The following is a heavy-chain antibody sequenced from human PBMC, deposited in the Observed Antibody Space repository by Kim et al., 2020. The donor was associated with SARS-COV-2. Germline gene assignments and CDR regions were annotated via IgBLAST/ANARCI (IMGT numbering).Heavy chain of an antibody. D-gene: IGHD1-26*01. CDR1: GFTFSSYW. V-gene: IGHV3-74*01. CDR2: INTDGSNT. CDR3: ARDQSRAGPTTVDY. Sequence: GGSLRLSCAASGFTFSSYWMHWVREVPGKGLVWVSRINTDGSNTIYADSVKGRFTISRDNAKNTLYLQMNSLRAEDTAVYYCARDQSRAGPTTVDYWGQGPLVPV. J-gene: IGHJ4*02.